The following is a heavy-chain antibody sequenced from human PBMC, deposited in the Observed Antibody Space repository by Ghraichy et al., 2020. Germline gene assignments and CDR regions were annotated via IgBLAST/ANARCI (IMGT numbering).Heavy chain of an antibody. CDR3: ARGQYYDFWSGYYSYYYYYMDV. CDR2: IYYSGST. V-gene: IGHV4-59*01. J-gene: IGHJ6*03. D-gene: IGHD3-3*01. Sequence: SETLSLTCTVSGGSISSYYWSWIRQPPGKGLEWIGYIYYSGSTNYNPSLKSRVTISVDTSKNQFSLKLSSVTAADTAVYYCARGQYYDFWSGYYSYYYYYMDVWGKGTTVTVSS. CDR1: GGSISSYY.